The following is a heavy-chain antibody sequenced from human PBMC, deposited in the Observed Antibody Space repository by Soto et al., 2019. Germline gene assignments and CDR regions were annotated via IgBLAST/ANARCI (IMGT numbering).Heavy chain of an antibody. D-gene: IGHD2-8*01. CDR1: GFTFTSPA. CDR2: IAVGSGYT. V-gene: IGHV1-58*01. J-gene: IGHJ4*02. Sequence: SVKVSCKASGFTFTSPAFQWVRQALGQRLEWIGWIAVGSGYTNYAQRFQDRVTLTRDMSTATTYMELSRLTSEDTAIYYCAADATAWQQMVPSDYWGQGTLVTVSS. CDR3: AADATAWQQMVPSDY.